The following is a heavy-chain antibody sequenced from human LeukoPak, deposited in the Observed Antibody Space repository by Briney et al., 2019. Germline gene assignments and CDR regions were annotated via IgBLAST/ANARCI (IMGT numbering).Heavy chain of an antibody. Sequence: SGTLTLTCAVPGVTFSGYFWSWIRQPPGEGLQWISVINHGGGTNYNQSLKSRVTISVDTSNNQFSLQLSTVRAADTAVYYCARVEEIAAAGTNHAFDMWGQETMLSVSS. CDR2: INHGGGT. J-gene: IGHJ3*02. V-gene: IGHV4-34*01. CDR1: GVTFSGYF. CDR3: ARVEEIAAAGTNHAFDM. D-gene: IGHD6-25*01.